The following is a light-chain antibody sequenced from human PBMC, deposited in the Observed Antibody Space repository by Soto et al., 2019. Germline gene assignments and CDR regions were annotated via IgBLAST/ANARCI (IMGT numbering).Light chain of an antibody. J-gene: IGLJ2*01. Sequence: QAVVTQPPSASGTPGQTVTISCSGSSSNIGSNYVYWYQQLPGTAPKLLIYSNNQRPSGVPDRFSGSKSGTSASLAISGLRSEDEADYYCAAWDDSLSGYVVFGGGTQLTVL. V-gene: IGLV1-47*02. CDR3: AAWDDSLSGYVV. CDR2: SNN. CDR1: SSNIGSNY.